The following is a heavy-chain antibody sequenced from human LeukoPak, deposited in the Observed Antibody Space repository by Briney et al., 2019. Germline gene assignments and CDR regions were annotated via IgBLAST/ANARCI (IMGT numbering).Heavy chain of an antibody. CDR2: IWYDGSYK. CDR3: AKVVQYTASTGTGLDC. D-gene: IGHD6-13*01. V-gene: IGHV3-33*06. CDR1: GFTFINYG. Sequence: GGSLRLSCAASGFTFINYGMHWVRQAPGKGLDWVAVIWYDGSYKYYADSVKGRFTISRDNSKNTLYLQMNSLRAEDTAIYYCAKVVQYTASTGTGLDCWGQGTLVAVSS. J-gene: IGHJ4*02.